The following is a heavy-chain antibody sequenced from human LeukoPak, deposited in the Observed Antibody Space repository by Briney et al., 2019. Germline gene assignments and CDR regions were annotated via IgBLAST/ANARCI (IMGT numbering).Heavy chain of an antibody. Sequence: SETLSLTCTVSGGSISSGSYYWSWIRQPAGKGLEWIGRIYTSGSTNYNPSLKSRVTISVDTSKNQFSLKLSSVTAADTAVYYCARHSSSMAGDVWGKGTTVTVSS. CDR1: GGSISSGSYY. D-gene: IGHD6-13*01. V-gene: IGHV4-61*02. CDR2: IYTSGST. J-gene: IGHJ6*04. CDR3: ARHSSSMAGDV.